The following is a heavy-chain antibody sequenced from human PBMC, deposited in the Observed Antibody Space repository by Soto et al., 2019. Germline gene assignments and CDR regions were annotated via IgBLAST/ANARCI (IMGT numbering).Heavy chain of an antibody. D-gene: IGHD3-22*01. J-gene: IGHJ4*02. CDR1: GDSMNNGDYF. CDR3: AGERAHFYGSSGCFDL. Sequence: PSETLSLTCSVSGDSMNNGDYFWTWIRQTPGRGLQWIGYISYSGSTFYNPSLKTRLAMSVDTSKNQFSVRLGSVTAADTAVYYCAGERAHFYGSSGCFDLWGQGMLVTVS. V-gene: IGHV4-30-4*01. CDR2: ISYSGST.